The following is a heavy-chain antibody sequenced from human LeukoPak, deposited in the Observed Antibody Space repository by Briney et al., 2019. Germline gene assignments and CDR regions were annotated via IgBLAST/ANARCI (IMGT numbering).Heavy chain of an antibody. CDR3: ARVAIDYYYYYMDV. J-gene: IGHJ6*03. CDR1: GYTFTSYG. D-gene: IGHD5-24*01. V-gene: IGHV1-18*01. Sequence: ASVTVSCKASGYTFTSYGISWVRQAPGQGLEWMGWISAYNGNTNYAQKLQGRVTMTTDTSTSTAYMELRSLRSDDTAVYYCARVAIDYYYYYMDVWGKGTTVTVSS. CDR2: ISAYNGNT.